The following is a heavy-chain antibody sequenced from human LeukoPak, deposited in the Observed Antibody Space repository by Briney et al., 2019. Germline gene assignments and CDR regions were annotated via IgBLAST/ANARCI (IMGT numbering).Heavy chain of an antibody. V-gene: IGHV3-49*04. CDR2: IRNLAYGGAP. CDR1: GFTFGDYA. CDR3: TSDTGSYLAYYGLDV. J-gene: IGHJ6*02. D-gene: IGHD1-26*01. Sequence: GGSPRLSCTASGFTFGDYAMSWVRQAPGKGLEWVGFIRNLAYGGAPEYAASVRGRFTISRDKYKSIAYLQMNSLKTEDTGIYYCTSDTGSYLAYYGLDVWGQGTTVTVSS.